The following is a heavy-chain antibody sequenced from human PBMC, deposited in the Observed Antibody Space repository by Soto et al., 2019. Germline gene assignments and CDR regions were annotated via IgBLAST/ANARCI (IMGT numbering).Heavy chain of an antibody. V-gene: IGHV1-69*13. CDR3: ARSRALSSGYYYYYFDY. Sequence: GASVKVSCKASGGTFSSYAISWVRQAPGQGLEWMGGIIPIFGTANYAQKFQGRVTITADESTSTAYMELSSLRSEDTAVYYCARSRALSSGYYYYYFDYWGQGTPVTVSS. D-gene: IGHD3-22*01. CDR2: IIPIFGTA. J-gene: IGHJ4*02. CDR1: GGTFSSYA.